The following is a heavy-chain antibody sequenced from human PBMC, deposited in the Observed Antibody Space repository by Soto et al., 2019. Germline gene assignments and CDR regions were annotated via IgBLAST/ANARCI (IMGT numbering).Heavy chain of an antibody. V-gene: IGHV4-31*03. CDR3: ARESRYCSGGSCYFLPGIDY. CDR2: IYYGGST. D-gene: IGHD2-15*01. J-gene: IGHJ4*02. Sequence: SETLSLTCTVSGGSISSGGYYWSWIRQHPGKGLEWIGYIYYGGSTYYNPSLKSRVTISVDTSKNQFSLKLSSVTAADTAVYYCARESRYCSGGSCYFLPGIDYWGQGTLVTVSS. CDR1: GGSISSGGYY.